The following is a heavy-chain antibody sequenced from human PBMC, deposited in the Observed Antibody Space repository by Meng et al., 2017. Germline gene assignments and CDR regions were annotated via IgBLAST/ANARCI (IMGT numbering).Heavy chain of an antibody. CDR1: GYSFTSYW. CDR3: ARLVGATSAFDI. CDR2: IYPGDSDT. V-gene: IGHV5-51*01. Sequence: GESLKISCRGSGYSFTSYWIGWVRQMPGKGLEWMGIIYPGDSDTRYSPSFQGQITISADKSISTAYLQGSSLKASDTAVYYCARLVGATSAFDIWGQGTMVTVSS. D-gene: IGHD1-26*01. J-gene: IGHJ3*02.